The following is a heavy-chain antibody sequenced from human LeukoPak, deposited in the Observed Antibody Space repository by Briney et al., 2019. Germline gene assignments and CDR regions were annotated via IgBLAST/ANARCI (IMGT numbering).Heavy chain of an antibody. CDR2: IKQDGSEK. Sequence: PGGSLRLSCAASGFTFSGYWMSWVRQAPGKGLEWVANIKQDGSEKYYVDSVKGRFTISRDNAKNSLHLQMNSLRAEDTAVYYCARRLWFGESNWGQGTLVTVSS. CDR3: ARRLWFGESN. CDR1: GFTFSGYW. J-gene: IGHJ4*02. D-gene: IGHD3-10*01. V-gene: IGHV3-7*01.